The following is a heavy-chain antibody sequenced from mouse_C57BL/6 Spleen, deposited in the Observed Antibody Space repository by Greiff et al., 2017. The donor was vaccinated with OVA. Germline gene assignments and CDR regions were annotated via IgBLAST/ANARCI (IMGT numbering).Heavy chain of an antibody. V-gene: IGHV1-52*01. CDR1: GYTFTSYW. Sequence: QVQLQQPGAELVRPGSSVKLSCKASGYTFTSYWMHWVKQRPIQGLEWIGNIDPSDSATHYNQKFTDKATLTVDKPSSTAYMPLSSLTSEYAAVYYCARVGNGYGGWFAVWGQGTTVTVAA. D-gene: IGHD2-2*01. CDR2: IDPSDSAT. J-gene: IGHJ3*01. CDR3: ARVGNGYGGWFAV.